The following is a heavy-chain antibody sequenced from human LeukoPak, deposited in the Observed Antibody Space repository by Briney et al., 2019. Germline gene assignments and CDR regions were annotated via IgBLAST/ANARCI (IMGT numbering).Heavy chain of an antibody. J-gene: IGHJ4*02. V-gene: IGHV4-34*01. CDR3: ASEGLAVAGNFYY. CDR1: GGSFSVYY. Sequence: KPSETLSLTCAVYGGSFSVYYWSWIRQPPGKGLEWIGEINHSGTANYNPSLKSRVTISLDTSKNQFSLKLSSVTAADTAVYYCASEGLAVAGNFYYWGQGTLVTVSS. D-gene: IGHD6-19*01. CDR2: INHSGTA.